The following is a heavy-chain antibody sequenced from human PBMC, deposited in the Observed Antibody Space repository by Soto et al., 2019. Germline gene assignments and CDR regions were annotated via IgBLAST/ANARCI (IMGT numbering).Heavy chain of an antibody. CDR3: AKDQNVLRFLEWLTALDY. D-gene: IGHD3-3*01. CDR1: GFTFSSHG. CDR2: ISSDERNK. J-gene: IGHJ4*02. V-gene: IGHV3-30*18. Sequence: QVQLVESGGGVVQPGRSLRLSCAASGFTFSSHGMQWVRQATGKGLAWVAVISSDERNKYYGDSEKGRFTISRDNSKNTLYLHMNSLRIEDTAVYYCAKDQNVLRFLEWLTALDYWGQGTLVTVSS.